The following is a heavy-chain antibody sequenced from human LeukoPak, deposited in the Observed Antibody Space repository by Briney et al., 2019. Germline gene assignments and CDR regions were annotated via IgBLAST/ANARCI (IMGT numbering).Heavy chain of an antibody. Sequence: GGSLRLSCAASGFTVSSNYMSWVRQAPGKGLEWVAGINWKGDSSGYADSVKGRFTVSRNNDKNSLFLQMTSLRAEDTALYYCAREAPGGPRTFDPWGQGTLVTVSA. CDR2: INWKGDSS. CDR3: AREAPGGPRTFDP. V-gene: IGHV3-20*04. D-gene: IGHD3-10*01. J-gene: IGHJ5*02. CDR1: GFTVSSNY.